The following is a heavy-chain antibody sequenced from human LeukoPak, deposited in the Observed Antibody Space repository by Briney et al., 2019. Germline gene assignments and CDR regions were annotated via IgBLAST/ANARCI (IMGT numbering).Heavy chain of an antibody. V-gene: IGHV1-18*01. CDR1: GYTFTSYG. D-gene: IGHD3-10*01. J-gene: IGHJ4*02. CDR3: ARGEDYYGSGSYYNSH. Sequence: EASVKVSCKASGYTFTSYGISWVRQAPGQGLEWMGWISAYNGNTNYAQKLQGRVTMTTDTSTSTDYMELRSLRSDDTAVYYCARGEDYYGSGSYYNSHWGQATLVTVYS. CDR2: ISAYNGNT.